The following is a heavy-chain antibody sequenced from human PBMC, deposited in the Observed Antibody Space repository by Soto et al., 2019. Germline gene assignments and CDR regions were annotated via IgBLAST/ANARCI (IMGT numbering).Heavy chain of an antibody. Sequence: SETLSLTCAVSGGSISSSNWWSWVHQPPGKGLEWIGEIYHSGSTNYNPSLKSRVTISVDKSKNQFSLYLQMNSLRAEDTAVYYCAREDYGDYFDYWGQGTLVTVSS. CDR3: AREDYGDYFDY. J-gene: IGHJ4*02. V-gene: IGHV4-4*02. D-gene: IGHD4-17*01. CDR1: GGSISSSNW. CDR2: IYHSGST.